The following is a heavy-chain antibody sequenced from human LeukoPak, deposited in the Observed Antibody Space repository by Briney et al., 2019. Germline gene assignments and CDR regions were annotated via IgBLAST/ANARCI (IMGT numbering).Heavy chain of an antibody. CDR3: AKALGGIAAAYYYYGMDV. CDR1: GFTFSSYA. Sequence: GGSLRLSCAASGFTFSSYAMSRVRQAPGKGLEWVSAISGSGGSTYYADSVKGRFTISRDNSKNTLYLQMNSLRAEDTAVYYCAKALGGIAAAYYYYGMDVWGQGTTVTVSS. V-gene: IGHV3-23*01. CDR2: ISGSGGST. J-gene: IGHJ6*02. D-gene: IGHD6-13*01.